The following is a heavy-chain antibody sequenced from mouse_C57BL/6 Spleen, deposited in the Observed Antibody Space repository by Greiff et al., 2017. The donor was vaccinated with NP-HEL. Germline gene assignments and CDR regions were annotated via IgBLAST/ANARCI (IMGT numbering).Heavy chain of an antibody. CDR1: GYTFTSSW. D-gene: IGHD2-4*01. CDR3: AREGGDYGAMDY. V-gene: IGHV1-64*01. CDR2: IHPNSGST. Sequence: VQLQQPGAELVKPGASVPLSCKASGYTFTSSWMHWVIQRPGPVLEWIGMIHPNSGSTNYNEKFKSKATLPVDKSYSTAYMQLSSLTSEDSAVYYCAREGGDYGAMDYWGQGTSVTVSS. J-gene: IGHJ4*01.